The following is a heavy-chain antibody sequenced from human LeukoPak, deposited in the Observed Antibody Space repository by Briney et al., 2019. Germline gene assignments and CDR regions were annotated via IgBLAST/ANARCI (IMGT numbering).Heavy chain of an antibody. D-gene: IGHD6-13*01. V-gene: IGHV3-7*01. Sequence: GGSLRLSCVYSGLTESGLTLSSDWMSWVRQPPGKGLEWVANINQDTLKKYYLDSVKGRFTISRDHARNSLYLQMNNLRTEDTAVYYCAREVRRRIAAAGSPWFDPWGQGTLVTVSS. CDR3: AREVRRRIAAAGSPWFDP. CDR1: GLTLSSDW. CDR2: INQDTLKK. J-gene: IGHJ5*02.